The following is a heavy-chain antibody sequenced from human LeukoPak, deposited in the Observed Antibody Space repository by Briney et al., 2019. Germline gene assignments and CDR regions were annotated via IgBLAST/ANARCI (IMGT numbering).Heavy chain of an antibody. CDR1: GYSFTSYW. CDR2: IYPGDSDT. V-gene: IGHV5-51*01. CDR3: ARVPVGKKDPAVYFDY. Sequence: GESLKISCKGSGYSFTSYWIGWVRQMPGKGLEWMGIIYPGDSDTRYSPSFQGQVTISADKSISTAYLQWSSLKASDTAMYYCARVPVGKKDPAVYFDYWGQGTLVTVSS. D-gene: IGHD1-26*01. J-gene: IGHJ4*02.